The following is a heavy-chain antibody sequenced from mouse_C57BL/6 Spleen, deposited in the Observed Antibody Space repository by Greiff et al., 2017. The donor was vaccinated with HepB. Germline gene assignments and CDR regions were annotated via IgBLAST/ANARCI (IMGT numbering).Heavy chain of an antibody. CDR1: GYSITSGYY. Sequence: VKLLESGPGLVKPSQSLSLTCSVTGYSITSGYYWNWIRQFPGNKLEWMGYISYDGSNNYNPSLKNRISITRDTSKDQFFRKLNSVTTEDTATYYCARDLGLRRSWYFDVWGTGTTVTVSS. D-gene: IGHD2-2*01. V-gene: IGHV3-6*01. J-gene: IGHJ1*03. CDR3: ARDLGLRRSWYFDV. CDR2: ISYDGSN.